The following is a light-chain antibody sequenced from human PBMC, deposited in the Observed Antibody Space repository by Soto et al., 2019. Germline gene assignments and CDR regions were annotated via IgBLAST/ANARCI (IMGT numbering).Light chain of an antibody. V-gene: IGKV3-11*01. CDR3: QQRDNWPPLFT. CDR2: DAS. Sequence: EIVLSQAPATLSLSPGERGTLSCRASQSLSRNLAWYQQKPGQAPRLLIYDASKRGTGIPARFSGSGSGTDFTLTISSLEPEDFAVYYCQQRDNWPPLFTFGPGTNVDIK. J-gene: IGKJ3*01. CDR1: QSLSRN.